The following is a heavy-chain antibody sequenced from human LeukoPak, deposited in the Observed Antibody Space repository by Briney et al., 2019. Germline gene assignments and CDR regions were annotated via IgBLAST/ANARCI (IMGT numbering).Heavy chain of an antibody. D-gene: IGHD6-13*01. J-gene: IGHJ5*02. CDR2: ISAYNGNT. CDR3: ASSSWYQRWFDP. V-gene: IGHV1-18*01. CDR1: GYTFTSYG. Sequence: ASVKVSCKASGYTFTSYGISWVRQAPGQGLEWMGWISAYNGNTNYAQKLQGRVTMTIDTSTSTAYMELRSLRSDDTAVYYCASSSWYQRWFDPWGQGTLVTVSS.